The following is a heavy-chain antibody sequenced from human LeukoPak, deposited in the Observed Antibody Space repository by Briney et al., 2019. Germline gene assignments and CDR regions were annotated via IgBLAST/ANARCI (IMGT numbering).Heavy chain of an antibody. Sequence: PGGSLRLSCAASGFTVSSNYMSWVRQAPGKGLEWGSVIYSGGSTYYADSVKGRFTISRDNSKNTLYLQMNSLRAEDTAVYYCAKDFEGQSIPYYFDSWGQGTLVTVSS. CDR3: AKDFEGQSIPYYFDS. V-gene: IGHV3-66*01. J-gene: IGHJ4*02. CDR2: IYSGGST. D-gene: IGHD2-2*02. CDR1: GFTVSSNY.